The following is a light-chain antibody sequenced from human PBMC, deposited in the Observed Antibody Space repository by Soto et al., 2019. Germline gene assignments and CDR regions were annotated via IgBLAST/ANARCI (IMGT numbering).Light chain of an antibody. Sequence: ETVLTQSPGTLSLSPGERATVSCRASQSVGGSSLAWYQQRPGQAPRLLIYGASTRATGIPARFSGSGSGTEFTLTISSLQSEDFAVYYCQQYNNWPPWTFGQGTKVDIK. J-gene: IGKJ1*01. V-gene: IGKV3-15*01. CDR1: QSVGGS. CDR2: GAS. CDR3: QQYNNWPPWT.